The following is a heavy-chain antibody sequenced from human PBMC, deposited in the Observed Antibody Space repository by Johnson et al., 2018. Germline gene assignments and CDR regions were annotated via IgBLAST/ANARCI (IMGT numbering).Heavy chain of an antibody. J-gene: IGHJ6*04. V-gene: IGHV3-15*01. CDR1: GFKFGDYA. Sequence: EVQLGESGGGLVQPGRSLRLSCSASGFKFGDYAVNWFCQAPGKGLEWVGRIKSKTDGGTTDYAAPGKGRFTISRDDSKNTLYLQMNSLKTEDTAVYYCTTAGSSSDYYYYGMDVWGKVTTVTVPS. CDR3: TTAGSSSDYYYYGMDV. D-gene: IGHD6-6*01. CDR2: IKSKTDGGTT.